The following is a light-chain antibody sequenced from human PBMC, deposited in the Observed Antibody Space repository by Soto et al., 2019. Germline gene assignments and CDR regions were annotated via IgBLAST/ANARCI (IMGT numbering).Light chain of an antibody. J-gene: IGLJ3*02. CDR2: DVT. Sequence: QSVLTQPASVSGSPGQTITISCTGTSSDIGGYNYVSWYQHHPGKAPKLMIYDVTNRPSGAFNRFSGSKSGNTASLTISGLQAEDEADYYCSSYTSSLTLVFGGGTKLTVL. CDR1: SSDIGGYNY. V-gene: IGLV2-14*01. CDR3: SSYTSSLTLV.